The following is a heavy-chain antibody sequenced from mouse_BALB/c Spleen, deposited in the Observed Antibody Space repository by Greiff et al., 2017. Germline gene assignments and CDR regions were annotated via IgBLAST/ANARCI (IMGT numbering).Heavy chain of an antibody. CDR2: IYPGSGNT. CDR3: ARLRYDYDDYAMDY. J-gene: IGHJ4*01. CDR1: GYTFTDYY. Sequence: QVQLKQSGAELARPGASVKLSCKASGYTFTDYYINWVKQRTGQGLEWIGEIYPGSGNTYYNEKFKGKATLTADKSSSTAYMQLSSLTSEDSAVYFCARLRYDYDDYAMDYWGQGTSVTVSS. D-gene: IGHD2-4*01. V-gene: IGHV1-77*01.